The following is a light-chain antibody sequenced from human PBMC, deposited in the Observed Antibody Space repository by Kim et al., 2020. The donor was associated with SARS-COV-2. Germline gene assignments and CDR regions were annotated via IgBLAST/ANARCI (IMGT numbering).Light chain of an antibody. CDR3: QVWDSTSASWV. V-gene: IGLV3-1*01. CDR1: SLSDKF. Sequence: SSELTQPPSVSVSPGQTASITCSGDSLSDKFVCWYQQKPGQSPLLVIYQDTKRPSGIPERISGSNSGNTATLTISGTQAVDEADYYCQVWDSTSASWVFGGGTNLTVL. CDR2: QDT. J-gene: IGLJ3*02.